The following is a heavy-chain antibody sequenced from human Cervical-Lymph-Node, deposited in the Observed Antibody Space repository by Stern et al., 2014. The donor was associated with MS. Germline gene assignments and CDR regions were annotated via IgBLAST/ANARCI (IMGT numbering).Heavy chain of an antibody. Sequence: EVQLLESGGGLVQPGRSLRLSCAASGFTFDDYAMHWVRQAPGKGLEWVSGISWNSGSIGYADSVKGRFTISRDNAKNSLYLQMNSLRAEDTALYYCAKDGYCSGGSCYYSYYYYYGMDVWGQGTTVTVSS. D-gene: IGHD2-15*01. CDR3: AKDGYCSGGSCYYSYYYYYGMDV. CDR1: GFTFDDYA. J-gene: IGHJ6*02. CDR2: ISWNSGSI. V-gene: IGHV3-9*01.